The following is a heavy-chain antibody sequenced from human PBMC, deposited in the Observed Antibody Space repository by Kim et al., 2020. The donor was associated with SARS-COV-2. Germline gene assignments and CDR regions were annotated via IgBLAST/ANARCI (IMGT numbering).Heavy chain of an antibody. Sequence: TTEYAASVKGRFTISRDDSKSIAYLQMNSLKTEDTAVYYCTRFTPSYNYWGQGTLVTVSS. CDR2: TT. CDR3: TRFTPSYNY. D-gene: IGHD2-15*01. V-gene: IGHV3-49*02. J-gene: IGHJ4*02.